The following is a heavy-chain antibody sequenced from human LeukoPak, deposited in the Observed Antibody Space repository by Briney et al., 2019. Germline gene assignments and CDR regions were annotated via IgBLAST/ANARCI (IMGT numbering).Heavy chain of an antibody. CDR1: GYTFTSCG. Sequence: ASVKVSCKASGYTFTSCGISWVRQAPGQGLECMGWISAYNGNTNYTHKPQGRVTMTTHTSTSTAYMALRSLRYDDTAVYYCARGNYYLDYWGQGTLVTVSS. CDR2: ISAYNGNT. J-gene: IGHJ4*02. CDR3: ARGNYYLDY. D-gene: IGHD4-11*01. V-gene: IGHV1-18*01.